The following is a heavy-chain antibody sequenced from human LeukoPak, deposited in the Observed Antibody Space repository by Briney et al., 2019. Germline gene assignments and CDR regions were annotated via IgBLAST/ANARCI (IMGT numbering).Heavy chain of an antibody. V-gene: IGHV3-21*01. J-gene: IGHJ6*03. CDR3: ARGSGDAPNYYMDV. CDR1: GFTFSSYN. CDR2: ISTSSSYI. Sequence: GGSLRLSCAASGFTFSSYNMNWVRQAPGKGLEWVSFISTSSSYIYYADSVKGRFTISRDNAKNSLYLQMNSLRAEDTAVYYCARGSGDAPNYYMDVWGKGTTVTVSS. D-gene: IGHD3-10*01.